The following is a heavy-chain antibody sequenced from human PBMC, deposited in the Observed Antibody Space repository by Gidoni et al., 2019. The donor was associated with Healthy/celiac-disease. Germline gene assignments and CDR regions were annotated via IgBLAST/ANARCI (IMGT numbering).Heavy chain of an antibody. CDR1: GYTFTSYY. J-gene: IGHJ6*02. CDR2: INPSGGST. V-gene: IGHV1-46*01. CDR3: ARDRSRIAAAGAYYYYGMDV. Sequence: QVQLVQSGAEVKKPGASVTVSCTASGYTFTSYYMHWVRQAPGQGLEWMGIINPSGGSTSYAQKFQGRGTMTRDTSTSTVYMELSRLRSEDTAVYYCARDRSRIAAAGAYYYYGMDVWGQGTTVTVSS. D-gene: IGHD6-13*01.